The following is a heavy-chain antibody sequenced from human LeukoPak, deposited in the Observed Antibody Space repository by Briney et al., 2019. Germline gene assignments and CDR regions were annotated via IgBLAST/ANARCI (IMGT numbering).Heavy chain of an antibody. Sequence: GGSLRLSCAASGFTFSSYSMNWVRQAPGKGLEWVSSISSSSSYIYYADSVRGRFTISRDNAKNSLYLQMNSLRAEDTAVYYCARDLLLAAAGPGFDYWGQGTLVTVSS. V-gene: IGHV3-21*01. CDR2: ISSSSSYI. CDR1: GFTFSSYS. J-gene: IGHJ4*02. D-gene: IGHD6-13*01. CDR3: ARDLLLAAAGPGFDY.